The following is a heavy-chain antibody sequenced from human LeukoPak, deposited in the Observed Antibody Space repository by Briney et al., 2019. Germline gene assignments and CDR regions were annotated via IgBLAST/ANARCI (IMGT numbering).Heavy chain of an antibody. Sequence: SETLSLTCSVSGGSISSSSYYWGWIRQPPGKGLEWIGGIYYGGSTYYTPSLKSRLTISVDTSKNHFSLRLSSVTAADTAACYCASGGGYCSGGSCYSGNWFDPWGQGTLVTVSA. V-gene: IGHV4-39*02. CDR2: IYYGGST. CDR3: ASGGGYCSGGSCYSGNWFDP. CDR1: GGSISSSSYY. J-gene: IGHJ5*02. D-gene: IGHD2-15*01.